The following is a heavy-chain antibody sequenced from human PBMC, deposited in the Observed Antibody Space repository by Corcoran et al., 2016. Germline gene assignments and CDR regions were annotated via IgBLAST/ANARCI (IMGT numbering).Heavy chain of an antibody. J-gene: IGHJ3*02. V-gene: IGHV5-51*01. CDR1: GYSFTSYW. CDR3: ARVGPTVTTLPGAFDI. Sequence: EVQLVQSGAEVKKPGESLKISCKGSGYSFTSYWIGWVRPMPGKGLEWMGIIYPGDSDTRYSPSFQGQVPIPADKSISTAYLQWGSLKASDTATYDCARVGPTVTTLPGAFDIWGQGTMVTVSS. CDR2: IYPGDSDT. D-gene: IGHD4-17*01.